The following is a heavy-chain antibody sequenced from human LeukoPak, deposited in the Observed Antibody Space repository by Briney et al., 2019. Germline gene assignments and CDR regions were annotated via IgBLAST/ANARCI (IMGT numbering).Heavy chain of an antibody. CDR1: GGSISSYY. CDR3: ARHGKQQLIYYFDY. D-gene: IGHD6-13*01. V-gene: IGHV4-59*08. CDR2: IYYSGST. J-gene: IGHJ4*02. Sequence: SETLSLTCTVSGGSISSYYWSWIRQPPGKGLEWIGYIYYSGSTNYNPSLKSRVTISVDTSKNQFSLKLSSVTAADTAVYYYARHGKQQLIYYFDYWGQGTLVTVSS.